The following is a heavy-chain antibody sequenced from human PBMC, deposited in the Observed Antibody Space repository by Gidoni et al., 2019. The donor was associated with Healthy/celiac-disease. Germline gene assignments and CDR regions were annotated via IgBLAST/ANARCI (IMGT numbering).Heavy chain of an antibody. D-gene: IGHD3-22*01. CDR3: AREGNFGNYDKTSDAFDI. CDR2: ISSSGSTI. V-gene: IGHV3-11*01. CDR1: GFTFSAYY. J-gene: IGHJ3*02. Sequence: QEQLVESGGGLVKPGGSLRLSCAASGFTFSAYYMSWIRQAPGKGLEWVSYISSSGSTIYYADSVKGRFTISRDNAKNSLYLQMNSLRAEDTAVYYCAREGNFGNYDKTSDAFDIWGQGTMVTVSS.